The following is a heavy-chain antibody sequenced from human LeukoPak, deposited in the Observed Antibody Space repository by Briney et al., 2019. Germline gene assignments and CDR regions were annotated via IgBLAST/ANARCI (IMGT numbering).Heavy chain of an antibody. J-gene: IGHJ4*02. Sequence: GGSLRLSCAVSGFTFSGFWMSWSRQAPGKGLEWVASINSDGSEGYYADVVKGRFTISRDNAKNPLYLQMNSLRAEDTAVYYCAKIASSSWYTFDYWGQGTLVTVSS. V-gene: IGHV3-7*03. CDR3: AKIASSSWYTFDY. CDR1: GFTFSGFW. D-gene: IGHD6-13*01. CDR2: INSDGSEG.